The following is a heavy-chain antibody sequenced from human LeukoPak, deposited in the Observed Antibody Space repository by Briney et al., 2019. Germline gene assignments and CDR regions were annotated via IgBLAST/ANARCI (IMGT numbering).Heavy chain of an antibody. Sequence: SETLSLTCTVSGGSISSGGYYWSWIRQPPGKGLEWIGEINHSGSTNYSPSLKSRVTISVDTSKNQFSLKLSSVTSADTAVYYCARGKTKTRWLQSGDGRAFDIWGQGTMVTVSS. D-gene: IGHD5-24*01. V-gene: IGHV4-39*07. J-gene: IGHJ3*02. CDR3: ARGKTKTRWLQSGDGRAFDI. CDR1: GGSISSGGYY. CDR2: INHSGST.